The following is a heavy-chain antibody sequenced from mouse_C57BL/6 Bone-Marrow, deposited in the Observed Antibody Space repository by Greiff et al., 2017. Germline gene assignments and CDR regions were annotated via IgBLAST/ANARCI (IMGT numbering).Heavy chain of an antibody. Sequence: QVQLQQPGAELVMPGASVKLSCKASGYTFTSYWMHWVKQRPGQGLEWIGEIDPSDSYTNYNQKFKGKSTLTVDKSSSTAYMQLSSLTSDDSAVYYCARNYDYDVEFAYWGQGTLVTVSA. CDR1: GYTFTSYW. CDR3: ARNYDYDVEFAY. CDR2: IDPSDSYT. V-gene: IGHV1-69*01. D-gene: IGHD2-4*01. J-gene: IGHJ3*01.